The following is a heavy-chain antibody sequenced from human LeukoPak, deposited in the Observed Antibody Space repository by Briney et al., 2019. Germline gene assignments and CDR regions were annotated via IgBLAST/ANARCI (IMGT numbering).Heavy chain of an antibody. CDR2: IFYSGST. D-gene: IGHD2-2*01. J-gene: IGHJ5*02. V-gene: IGHV4-31*03. CDR3: TRVGPIIAGRHTSQRWFDP. Sequence: SQTLSLTCTVSGGSISSSNYHWSWVRQHPGKGLEWIGYIFYSGSTYSIPSLRSRVTISVDTSKNQFSLKLGSVTAADTAVYYCTRVGPIIAGRHTSQRWFDPWGQGTLVTVSS. CDR1: GGSISSSNYH.